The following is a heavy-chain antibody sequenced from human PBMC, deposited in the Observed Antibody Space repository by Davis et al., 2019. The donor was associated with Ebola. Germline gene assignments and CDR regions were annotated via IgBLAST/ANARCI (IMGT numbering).Heavy chain of an antibody. CDR1: GGSFSGYY. J-gene: IGHJ4*02. V-gene: IGHV4-34*01. CDR3: ASSRNYYGSGSYYNDRDY. Sequence: MPGGSLRLSCAVYGGSFSGYYWSWIRQPPGKGLEWIGEINHSGSTNYNPSLKSRVTISVDTSKNQFSLKLSSVTAADTAVYYCASSRNYYGSGSYYNDRDYWGQGTLVTVSS. CDR2: INHSGST. D-gene: IGHD3-10*01.